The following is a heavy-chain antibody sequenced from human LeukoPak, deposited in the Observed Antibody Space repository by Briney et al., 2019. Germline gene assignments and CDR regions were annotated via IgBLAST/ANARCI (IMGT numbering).Heavy chain of an antibody. CDR2: IRRSGSTI. CDR1: GLTFSDYY. V-gene: IGHV3-11*01. CDR3: AGGYSNTQNAFDS. J-gene: IGHJ3*02. D-gene: IGHD4-11*01. Sequence: PGGSLRLPCAACGLTFSDYYMSGIRQAPGKGLEWVTYIRRSGSTIYYADSVKGRFTISRHNAKNSLYLQINSLRAEGTAVYYCAGGYSNTQNAFDSWGQGTMVTVSS.